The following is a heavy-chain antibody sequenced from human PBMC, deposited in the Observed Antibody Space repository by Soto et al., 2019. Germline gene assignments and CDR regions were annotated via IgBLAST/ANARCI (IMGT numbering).Heavy chain of an antibody. Sequence: GSLRLSCSASGFTFTNYAIHWIRQAPGKGLEYVSAISSTGGSTYYADSVKGRFTISRDNSKNTVYLQMSSLRSEDSAVYYCVARYCSSTTCYQVDYWGQGTLVTVSS. CDR3: VARYCSSTTCYQVDY. D-gene: IGHD2-2*01. CDR2: ISSTGGST. V-gene: IGHV3-64D*06. CDR1: GFTFTNYA. J-gene: IGHJ4*02.